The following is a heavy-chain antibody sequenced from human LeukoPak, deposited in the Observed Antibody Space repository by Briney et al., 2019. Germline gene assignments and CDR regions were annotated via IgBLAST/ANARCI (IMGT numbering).Heavy chain of an antibody. CDR2: VHPNSGGT. CDR1: GYTFSDYF. V-gene: IGHV1-2*02. D-gene: IGHD2-21*02. Sequence: ASVKVSCKASGYTFSDYFMHWVRQAPGQRLEWLGWVHPNSGGTMYAQKFKGRVTMTRDTSISTAYMELTSLTSDDTAMYYCARGGDLDYWGQGTLVTVSS. CDR3: ARGGDLDY. J-gene: IGHJ4*02.